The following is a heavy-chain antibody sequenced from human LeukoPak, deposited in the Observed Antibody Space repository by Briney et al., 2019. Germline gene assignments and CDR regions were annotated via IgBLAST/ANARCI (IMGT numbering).Heavy chain of an antibody. Sequence: SETLSLTCAVSGVSFDDYYWAWVRQTPGKGLEWIGEINHSGYTNDSPSLKSRVTLSIDTSRKRFSLNLRSVTVADAGIYYCTRMTSGHDYWGQGTLVTVSS. CDR1: GVSFDDYY. J-gene: IGHJ4*02. CDR2: INHSGYT. CDR3: TRMTSGHDY. D-gene: IGHD3-10*01. V-gene: IGHV4-34*01.